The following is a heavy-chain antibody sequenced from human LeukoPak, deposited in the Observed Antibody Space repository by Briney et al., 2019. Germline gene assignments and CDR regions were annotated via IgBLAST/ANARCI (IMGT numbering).Heavy chain of an antibody. CDR1: GLSFSTLD. CDR3: AKFSPTPLLNYYYYGMDV. CDR2: ISGSGGGT. J-gene: IGHJ6*02. Sequence: GGSLRLSCASSGLSFSTLDMSWVRQAPGKGLEWVSGISGSGGGTYYGESVKGRFTISRDNSKNTLYLQMNSLRVEDTAVYYCAKFSPTPLLNYYYYGMDVWGQGTTVTVSS. V-gene: IGHV3-23*01.